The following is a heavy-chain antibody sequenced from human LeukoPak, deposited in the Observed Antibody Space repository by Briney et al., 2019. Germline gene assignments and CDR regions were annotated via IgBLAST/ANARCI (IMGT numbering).Heavy chain of an antibody. CDR3: AGGIAAAGRVSYYYYMDV. J-gene: IGHJ6*03. CDR2: IYYSGST. D-gene: IGHD6-13*01. V-gene: IGHV4-59*01. Sequence: SETLSLTCTVSGGSISSYYWSWIRQPPGKGLEWIGYIYYSGSTNYNPSPKSRVTISEDTSNNQFSLKLSSVTAADTAVYYCAGGIAAAGRVSYYYYMDVWGKGTTVTVSS. CDR1: GGSISSYY.